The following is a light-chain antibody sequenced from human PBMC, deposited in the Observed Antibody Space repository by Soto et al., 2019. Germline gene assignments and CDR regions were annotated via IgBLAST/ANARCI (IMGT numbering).Light chain of an antibody. V-gene: IGKV3-15*01. CDR2: GAS. Sequence: EIVMTQSPATLSVSPGERATLSCRVSQSVSSNLAWYQQKPGQAPRLLIYGASTRVTGIPASFSGSGSGTEFTLTISSLQSEDFAVYYCQHYNNWPPWTFGQGTKVEIK. J-gene: IGKJ1*01. CDR1: QSVSSN. CDR3: QHYNNWPPWT.